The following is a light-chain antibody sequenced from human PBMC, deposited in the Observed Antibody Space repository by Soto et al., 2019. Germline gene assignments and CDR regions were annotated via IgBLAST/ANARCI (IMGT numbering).Light chain of an antibody. Sequence: VVLTQSPLSLPVTLGQPASISCRSSLSLVYSDESTYLNWFQQRPGQSPRRLLYKVSNRVSGVAYRWCCSGSGTDFTLEISRVEAEDVGVYYCMQGTDCHPITCGQVTLLEIK. CDR2: KVS. V-gene: IGKV2-30*01. CDR3: MQGTDCHPIT. J-gene: IGKJ5*01. CDR1: LSLVYSDESTY.